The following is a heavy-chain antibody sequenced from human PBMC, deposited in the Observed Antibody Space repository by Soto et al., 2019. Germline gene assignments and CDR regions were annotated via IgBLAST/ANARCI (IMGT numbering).Heavy chain of an antibody. CDR2: INPHGGST. CDR3: ARSSGGNFGIIIEGTNWFAP. Sequence: AASVKVSCKAPGDTFTGYYINWVRQAPGQGLEWMGVINPHGGSTAYAQKFKGRVTLTRDTSASTVYMEVSSLTSEDTAMYYCARSSGGNFGIIIEGTNWFAPWGQGTLVTVSS. V-gene: IGHV1-46*01. J-gene: IGHJ5*02. D-gene: IGHD1-26*01. CDR1: GDTFTGYY.